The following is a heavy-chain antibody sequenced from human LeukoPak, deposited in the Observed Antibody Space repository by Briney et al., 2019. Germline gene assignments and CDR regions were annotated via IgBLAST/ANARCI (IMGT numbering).Heavy chain of an antibody. CDR1: GGSISSGDYY. V-gene: IGHV4-31*03. CDR3: ASAGSGSYYNY. Sequence: PSETLSLTCTVSGGSISSGDYYWSWIRQHPGKGLEWIGNIYYSGSTYYNPSLKSRVTISVDTSKNQFSLKLSSVTAADTAVYYCASAGSGSYYNYWGQGTLVTVSS. D-gene: IGHD3-10*01. J-gene: IGHJ4*02. CDR2: IYYSGST.